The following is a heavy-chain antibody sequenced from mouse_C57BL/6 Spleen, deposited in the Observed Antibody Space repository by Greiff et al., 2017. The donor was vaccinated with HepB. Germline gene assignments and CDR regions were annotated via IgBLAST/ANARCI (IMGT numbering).Heavy chain of an antibody. CDR3: ARDYGSSSFYAMDY. CDR2: INPSSGYT. J-gene: IGHJ4*01. CDR1: GYTFTSYT. V-gene: IGHV1-4*01. D-gene: IGHD1-1*01. Sequence: VQGVESGAELARPGASVKMSCKASGYTFTSYTMHWVKQRPGQGLEWIGYINPSSGYTKYNQKFKDKATLTADKSSSTAYMQLSSLTSEDSAVYYCARDYGSSSFYAMDYWGQGTSVTVSS.